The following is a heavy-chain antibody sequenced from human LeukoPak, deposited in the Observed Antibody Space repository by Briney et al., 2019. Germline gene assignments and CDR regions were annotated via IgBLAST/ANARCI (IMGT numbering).Heavy chain of an antibody. Sequence: SETLSLTCAVYGGSFSGYYWSWIRQPPGKGLEWIGEINHSGSTNYNPSLKSRVSISVDTSKNQFSLRLSSVTAADTAVYYCARGGYCGGDCYFYYWGQGTLVTVSS. V-gene: IGHV4-34*01. CDR3: ARGGYCGGDCYFYY. CDR1: GGSFSGYY. D-gene: IGHD2-21*02. CDR2: INHSGST. J-gene: IGHJ4*02.